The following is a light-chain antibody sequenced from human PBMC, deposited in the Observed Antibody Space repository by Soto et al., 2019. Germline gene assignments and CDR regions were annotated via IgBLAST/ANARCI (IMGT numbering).Light chain of an antibody. J-gene: IGLJ1*01. CDR3: SSYTSSSIV. CDR1: SSDVGGYNY. V-gene: IGLV2-14*01. Sequence: QSALTQPASVSGSPGQSFTISCTGTSSDVGGYNYVSWYQQHPGKAPKLMIYEVSNRPSGVSNRFSGSKSGNTASLTISGLQAEDEADYYCSSYTSSSIVFGTGTKLTVL. CDR2: EVS.